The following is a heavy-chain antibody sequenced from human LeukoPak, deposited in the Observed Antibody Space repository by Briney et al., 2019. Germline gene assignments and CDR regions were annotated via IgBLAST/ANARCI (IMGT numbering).Heavy chain of an antibody. J-gene: IGHJ4*02. CDR1: GGSISSSYW. Sequence: SGTLSLTCAVSGGSISSSYWWSWVRQPPGKGLEWIGEIYHSGSTNYNPSLKSRVSISVDKSKNQFSLNLTSVTAADTAVYYCAGYYYDSSGYYYPFDYWGQGTLVTVSS. D-gene: IGHD3-22*01. V-gene: IGHV4-4*02. CDR3: AGYYYDSSGYYYPFDY. CDR2: IYHSGST.